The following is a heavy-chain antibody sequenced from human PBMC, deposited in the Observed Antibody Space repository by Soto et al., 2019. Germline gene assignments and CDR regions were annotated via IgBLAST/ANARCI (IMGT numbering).Heavy chain of an antibody. CDR1: GFTFSNAW. CDR3: TTAYPLSGYYITYYYYGMDV. J-gene: IGHJ6*02. Sequence: PGGSLRLSCAASGFTFSNAWMNWVRQAPGKGLEWVGRIKSKTDGGTTDYAAPVKGRFTISRDDSKNTLYLQMNSLKTEDTAVYYCTTAYPLSGYYITYYYYGMDVWAQGTTVTVSS. D-gene: IGHD3-9*01. CDR2: IKSKTDGGTT. V-gene: IGHV3-15*07.